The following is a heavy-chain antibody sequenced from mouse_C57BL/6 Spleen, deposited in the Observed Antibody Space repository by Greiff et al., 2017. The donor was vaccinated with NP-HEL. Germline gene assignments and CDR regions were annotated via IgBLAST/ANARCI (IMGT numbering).Heavy chain of an antibody. D-gene: IGHD1-1*01. CDR1: GYTFTSYW. J-gene: IGHJ2*01. V-gene: IGHV1-59*01. Sequence: QVQLQQPGAELVRPGTSVKLSCKASGYTFTSYWMHWVKQRPGQGLEWIGVIDPSDSYTNYNQKFKGKATLNVDTSSSTAYMQHSSLTDEDSAVYYCARLYYYGSRVPNYCDYWGQGTTLTVSS. CDR3: ARLYYYGSRVPNYCDY. CDR2: IDPSDSYT.